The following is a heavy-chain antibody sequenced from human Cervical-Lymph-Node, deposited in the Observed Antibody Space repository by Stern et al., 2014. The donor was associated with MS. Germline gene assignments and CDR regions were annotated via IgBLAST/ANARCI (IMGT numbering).Heavy chain of an antibody. Sequence: QVQLVASGPGLVKPSGTLSLTCAVSGASISSGNWWTWVRQPPGKALEWVGDIYHNGSTNYTPSFQSRISMSLDKSKNHISLELTSVTAADTAVYYCARDPFLEWLDDWGQGTTVTVSS. V-gene: IGHV4-4*02. CDR3: ARDPFLEWLDD. CDR2: IYHNGST. D-gene: IGHD3-3*02. CDR1: GASISSGNW. J-gene: IGHJ6*02.